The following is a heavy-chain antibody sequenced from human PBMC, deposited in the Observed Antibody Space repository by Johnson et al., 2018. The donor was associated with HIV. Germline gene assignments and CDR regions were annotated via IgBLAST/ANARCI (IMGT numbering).Heavy chain of an antibody. CDR3: ARGVVGVLSNALDL. J-gene: IGHJ3*01. CDR1: GFTFSDYY. CDR2: ISGSGGST. Sequence: VQLVESGGNLVKPGGSLRLSCAASGFTFSDYYMSWIRQAPGKGLEWVSAISGSGGSTYYADSVKGRFTISRDNSKNTLYLQMNSLRVDDTAVYYCARGVVGVLSNALDLWGQGTMVSVSS. V-gene: IGHV3-23*04. D-gene: IGHD3-16*01.